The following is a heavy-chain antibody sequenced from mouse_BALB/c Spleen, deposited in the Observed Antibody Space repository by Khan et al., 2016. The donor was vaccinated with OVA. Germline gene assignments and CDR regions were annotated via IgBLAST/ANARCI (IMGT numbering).Heavy chain of an antibody. CDR3: ARWGLYGYSFVY. V-gene: IGHV1S136*01. CDR1: GYTFTSYV. CDR2: FNPYNDGT. J-gene: IGHJ3*01. Sequence: IQLVQSGPELVKPGASVKVSCKASGYTFTSYVMHWVKQKPGQGLEWIGYFNPYNDGTKYNEKFKGKATLTSDKSSSTAYMDLSGLTSEDSAVCYCARWGLYGYSFVYWGQGTLVTVSA. D-gene: IGHD1-2*01.